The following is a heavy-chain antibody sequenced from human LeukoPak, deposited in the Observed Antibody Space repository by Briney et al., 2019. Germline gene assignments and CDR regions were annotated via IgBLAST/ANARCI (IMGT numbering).Heavy chain of an antibody. CDR3: FRDYYDSRPGFDF. Sequence: GGSRRLSCRSSGFTFGDYAMSWVRQAPGKGLEWVGYIRNKAYGGTTDYAASVKGRFTISRDDSKSIAYLQMNSLKTDDTAVYYCFRDYYDSRPGFDFWGQGTMVTVSS. CDR2: IRNKAYGGTT. D-gene: IGHD3-22*01. V-gene: IGHV3-49*04. CDR1: GFTFGDYA. J-gene: IGHJ3*01.